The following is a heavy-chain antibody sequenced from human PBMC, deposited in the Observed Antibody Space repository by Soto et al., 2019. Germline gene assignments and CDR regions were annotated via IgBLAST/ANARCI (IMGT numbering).Heavy chain of an antibody. CDR1: GFTFSSYG. V-gene: IGHV3-30*18. J-gene: IGHJ4*02. D-gene: IGHD3-10*01. Sequence: LRLSCAASGFTFSSYGMHWVRQAPGKGLEWVAVISYDGSNKYYADSVKGRFTISRDNSKNTLYLQMNSLRAEDTAVYYCAKDRPHYGSGSSLDYWGQGTLVTVSS. CDR3: AKDRPHYGSGSSLDY. CDR2: ISYDGSNK.